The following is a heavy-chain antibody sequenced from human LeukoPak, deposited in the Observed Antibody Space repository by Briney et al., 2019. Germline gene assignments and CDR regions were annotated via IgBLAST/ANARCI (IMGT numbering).Heavy chain of an antibody. J-gene: IGHJ4*02. CDR1: GLTVSSNY. CDR2: IYSGGST. Sequence: GGSLRLSCAASGLTVSSNYMSWVRQAPGKGLEWVSVIYSGGSTYYADSVKGRFTISRDNSKNTLYLQMNSPRAEDTAVYYCAKEEAGRVTMIVVAPSDYWGQGTLVTVSS. V-gene: IGHV3-53*01. CDR3: AKEEAGRVTMIVVAPSDY. D-gene: IGHD3-22*01.